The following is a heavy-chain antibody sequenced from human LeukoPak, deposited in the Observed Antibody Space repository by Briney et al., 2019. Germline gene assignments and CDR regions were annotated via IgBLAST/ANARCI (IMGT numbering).Heavy chain of an antibody. Sequence: GESLRLSCAASGFTFSSYGMHWVRQAPGKGLEWVAFIRYDGSNKYYADSVKGRFTISRDNSKNTLYLQMNSLRAEDTAVYYCAKERGSSWYSAFDIWGQGTMVTVSS. CDR1: GFTFSSYG. CDR3: AKERGSSWYSAFDI. D-gene: IGHD6-13*01. J-gene: IGHJ3*02. V-gene: IGHV3-30*02. CDR2: IRYDGSNK.